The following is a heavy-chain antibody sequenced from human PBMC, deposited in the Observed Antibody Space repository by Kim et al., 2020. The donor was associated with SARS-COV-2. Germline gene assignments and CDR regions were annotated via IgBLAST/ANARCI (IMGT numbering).Heavy chain of an antibody. CDR1: GYSFSSYW. CDR3: ARHPGSSGWSGAFDY. J-gene: IGHJ4*02. Sequence: GESLKISCKGSGYSFSSYWIGWVRQMPGKGLEWMGIIYPGDSDTRYSPSFRGQVTISVDKSISTAYLQWRSLQASDSAMYYCARHPGSSGWSGAFDYWGQGTLVTVSS. CDR2: IYPGDSDT. D-gene: IGHD6-19*01. V-gene: IGHV5-51*01.